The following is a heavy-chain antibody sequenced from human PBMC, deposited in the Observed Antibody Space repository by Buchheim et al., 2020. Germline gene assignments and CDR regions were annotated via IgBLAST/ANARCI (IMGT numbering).Heavy chain of an antibody. Sequence: QVQLQQWGAGLLKPSETLSLTCAVYGGSFSGYYWSWIRQPPGKGLEWIGEINHSGSTNYNPSLKSRVTISVDTSKNQFSLKLSSVTAADTAVYYCARKRYSGSYYYYYGMDVWGQGTT. CDR1: GGSFSGYY. J-gene: IGHJ6*02. V-gene: IGHV4-34*01. D-gene: IGHD1-26*01. CDR3: ARKRYSGSYYYYYGMDV. CDR2: INHSGST.